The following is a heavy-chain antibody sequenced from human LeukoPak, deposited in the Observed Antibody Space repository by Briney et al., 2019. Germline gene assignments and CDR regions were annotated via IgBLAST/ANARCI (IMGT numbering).Heavy chain of an antibody. J-gene: IGHJ6*03. D-gene: IGHD2-2*01. CDR1: GGTFSSYA. CDR3: AVVPAADYYYYYYMDV. CDR2: IIPIFGTA. V-gene: IGHV1-69*13. Sequence: SVKVSCKASGGTFSSYAISWVRQAPGQGLEWMGGIIPIFGTANYAQKFQGRATITADESTSTAYMELSSLRSEDTAVYYCAVVPAADYYYYYYMDVWGKGTTVTVSS.